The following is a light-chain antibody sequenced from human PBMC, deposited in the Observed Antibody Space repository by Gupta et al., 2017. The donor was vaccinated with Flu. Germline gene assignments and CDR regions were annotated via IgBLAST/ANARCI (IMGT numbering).Light chain of an antibody. CDR3: GSYARSSYV. Sequence: QSALTQPASVSGSRGQSITISCTGTSSDVGSYNLVSWYQQHPGNAPKLMIYECIKRPSGVSNRFSCSKSGNTASLTISGLQAADEAVYYCGSYARSSYVFGTGTRVSVL. J-gene: IGLJ1*01. CDR2: ECI. V-gene: IGLV2-23*01. CDR1: SSDVGSYNL.